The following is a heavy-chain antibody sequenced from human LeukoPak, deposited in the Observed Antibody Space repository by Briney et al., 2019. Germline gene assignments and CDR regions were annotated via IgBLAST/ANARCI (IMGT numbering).Heavy chain of an antibody. CDR2: ISSSGSTM. CDR1: GLTFSSYS. D-gene: IGHD3-9*01. J-gene: IGHJ4*02. Sequence: GGSLRLSCAVSGLTFSSYSMNWVRQAPGKGLEWLSYISSSGSTMYYADSVKGRFTISRDNARNSLYLQMNSLRVEDTAMYYCTRGFDISDYWGQGAVVTVSS. V-gene: IGHV3-48*04. CDR3: TRGFDISDY.